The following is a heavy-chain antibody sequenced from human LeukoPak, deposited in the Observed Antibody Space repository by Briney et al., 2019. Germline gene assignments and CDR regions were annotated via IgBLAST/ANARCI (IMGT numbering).Heavy chain of an antibody. CDR3: SRNADHDW. V-gene: IGHV3-15*01. J-gene: IGHJ4*02. CDR1: GFTFSNAW. Sequence: GGSLRLSCAASGFTFSNAWMNWVRQTPGKGLEWVARIKRQTEGWTTDYAAPVKGRLTISRDDSKSTLYPQMNSLETEDTAVYYCSRNADHDWWGQGTLVTVSS. CDR2: IKRQTEGWTT. D-gene: IGHD1-14*01.